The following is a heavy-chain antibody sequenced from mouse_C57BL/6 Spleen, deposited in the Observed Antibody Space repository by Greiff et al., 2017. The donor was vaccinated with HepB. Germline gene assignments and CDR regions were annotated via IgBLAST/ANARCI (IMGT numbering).Heavy chain of an antibody. Sequence: LVESGPELVKPGASVKISCKASGYSFTDYNMNWVKQSNGKSLEWIGVINPNYGTTSYNQKFKGKATLTVDQSSSTAYMQLNSLTSEDSAVYYCARSDYGDWYFDVWGTGTTVTVSS. D-gene: IGHD1-1*01. CDR2: INPNYGTT. CDR1: GYSFTDYN. J-gene: IGHJ1*03. V-gene: IGHV1-39*01. CDR3: ARSDYGDWYFDV.